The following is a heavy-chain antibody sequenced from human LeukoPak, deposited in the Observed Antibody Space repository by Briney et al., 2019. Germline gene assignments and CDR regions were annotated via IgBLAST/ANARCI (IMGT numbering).Heavy chain of an antibody. CDR3: TILERLLSPFYYYYYYMDV. J-gene: IGHJ6*03. CDR1: GFTFSNAW. D-gene: IGHD3-3*01. V-gene: IGHV3-15*01. Sequence: PGGSLRLSCAASGFTFSNAWMSWVRQAPGKGLEWVGRIKSKTDGGTTDYAAPVKGRFTISRDDSKNTLYLQMNSLKTEDTAVYYCTILERLLSPFYYYYYYMDVWGKGTTVTVSS. CDR2: IKSKTDGGTT.